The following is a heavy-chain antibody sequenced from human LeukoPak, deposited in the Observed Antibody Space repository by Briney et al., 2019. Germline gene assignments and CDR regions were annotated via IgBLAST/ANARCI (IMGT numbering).Heavy chain of an antibody. CDR2: IYSGGST. CDR1: WVTVSSKK. D-gene: IGHD3-10*01. CDR3: ARDLGETGY. Sequence: WGALRLSLSAPWVTVSSKKKSWGPQAPGEGLEWVSVIYSGGSTYYADSVKGRFTISRDNSKNTLYLQMNSLRAEDTAVYYCARDLGETGYWGQGTLVTVSS. V-gene: IGHV3-53*01. J-gene: IGHJ4*02.